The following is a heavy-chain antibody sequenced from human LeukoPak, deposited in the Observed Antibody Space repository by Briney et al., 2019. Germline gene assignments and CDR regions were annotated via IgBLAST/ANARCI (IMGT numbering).Heavy chain of an antibody. Sequence: SETLSLTCTVSGGSISSGGYYWSWIRQHPGKGLEWIRYIYYSGSTYYNPSLKSRVTISVDTSKNQFSLKLSSVTAADTAVYYCARDCSSTSCYGFDYWGQGTPVTVSS. CDR2: IYYSGST. V-gene: IGHV4-31*03. CDR1: GGSISSGGYY. CDR3: ARDCSSTSCYGFDY. D-gene: IGHD2-2*01. J-gene: IGHJ4*02.